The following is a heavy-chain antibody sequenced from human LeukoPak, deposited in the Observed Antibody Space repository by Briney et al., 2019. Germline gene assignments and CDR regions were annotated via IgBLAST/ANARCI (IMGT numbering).Heavy chain of an antibody. CDR2: INHSGST. J-gene: IGHJ6*03. CDR1: GGSFSGYY. D-gene: IGHD3-3*01. V-gene: IGHV4-34*01. Sequence: PSETLSLTCAVYGGSFSGYYWSWIRQPPGKGLEWIGEINHSGSTNYNPSLKSRVTISVDTSKNQFSLKLSSVTAADTAVYYCARGIGGARRRLTIPYMDVWGKGTTVTVSS. CDR3: ARGIGGARRRLTIPYMDV.